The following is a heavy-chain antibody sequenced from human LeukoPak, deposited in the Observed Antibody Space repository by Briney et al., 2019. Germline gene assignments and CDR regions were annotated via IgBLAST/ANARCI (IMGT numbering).Heavy chain of an antibody. J-gene: IGHJ4*02. V-gene: IGHV4-4*07. D-gene: IGHD3-16*01. Sequence: PSETLSCTCTVSSGSINSYYWGWVRQPAGRGLEWIGRIYTTGKADYNPSLKSRLTMSVDTSKRQFSLNLTSVTAADTAIYFCARHGYTARRYFLDFWREGTLVTVSS. CDR1: SGSINSYY. CDR2: IYTTGKA. CDR3: ARHGYTARRYFLDF.